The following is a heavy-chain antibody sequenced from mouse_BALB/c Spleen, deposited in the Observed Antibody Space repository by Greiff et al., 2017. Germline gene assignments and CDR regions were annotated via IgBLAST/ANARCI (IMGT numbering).Heavy chain of an antibody. D-gene: IGHD1-1*01. V-gene: IGHV1S127*01. Sequence: QVQLQQSGAELVKPGASVKMSCKASGYTFTSYWMHWVKQRPGQGLEWIGVIDPSDSYTSYNQKFKGKATLTVDTSSSTAYMQLSSLTSEDSAVYYCTRSITTVVAHYYAMDYWGQGTSVTVSS. CDR2: IDPSDSYT. CDR1: GYTFTSYW. J-gene: IGHJ4*01. CDR3: TRSITTVVAHYYAMDY.